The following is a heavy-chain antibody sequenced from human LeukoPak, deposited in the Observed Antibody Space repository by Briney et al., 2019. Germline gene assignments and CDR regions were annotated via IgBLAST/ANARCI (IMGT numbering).Heavy chain of an antibody. J-gene: IGHJ4*02. CDR3: AKDISTSVVAATGGY. CDR2: ISSSSSYI. Sequence: GGSLRLSCAASGFTFSSYSMNWVRQAPGKGLEWVSSISSSSSYIYYADSVKGRFTISRDNSKNTLYLQMNSLRAEDTAVYYCAKDISTSVVAATGGYWGQGTLVTVSS. CDR1: GFTFSSYS. D-gene: IGHD2-15*01. V-gene: IGHV3-21*04.